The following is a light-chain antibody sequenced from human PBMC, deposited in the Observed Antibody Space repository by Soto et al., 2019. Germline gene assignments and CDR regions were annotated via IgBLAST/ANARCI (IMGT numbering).Light chain of an antibody. CDR2: WAS. CDR3: QQYYSFPFT. CDR1: QSVLDSSKNENH. V-gene: IGKV4-1*01. J-gene: IGKJ3*01. Sequence: DIVMTQSPDSLAVSLGERTTVNCKSSQSVLDSSKNENHLVWYQQKPGQPPKTLIFWASTREYGVPDRFSGSGSGTEFTLTISSLQAEDVAVYYCQQYYSFPFTFGPGTKV.